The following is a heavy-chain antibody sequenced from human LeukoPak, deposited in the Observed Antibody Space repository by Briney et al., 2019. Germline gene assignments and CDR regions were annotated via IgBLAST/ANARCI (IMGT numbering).Heavy chain of an antibody. Sequence: GGSLRLSCAASGFTLSSYWMHWVRQVPGKGLVWVSRIKSDGSDTRYADSVKGRFTISRDNSKNTLYLQMNSLRAEDTAVYYCAKDYYDSSGYYYSGSGPYWGQGTLVTVSS. CDR1: GFTLSSYW. V-gene: IGHV3-74*01. CDR3: AKDYYDSSGYYYSGSGPY. J-gene: IGHJ4*02. CDR2: IKSDGSDT. D-gene: IGHD3-22*01.